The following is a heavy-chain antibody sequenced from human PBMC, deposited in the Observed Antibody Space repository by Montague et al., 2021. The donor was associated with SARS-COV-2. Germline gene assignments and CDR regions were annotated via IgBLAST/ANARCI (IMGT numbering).Heavy chain of an antibody. D-gene: IGHD1-20*01. V-gene: IGHV4-34*01. Sequence: SETLSLTCAVYGGSLSGYYWSWIRQPPVKGLEWIGEINHSGSTNYNPSLKSRVTISLDTSKNQFSLKLSSVTAADTAVYYCARGRRRYNWRDETSYYYGMDVWGQGTTVTVSS. CDR3: ARGRRRYNWRDETSYYYGMDV. CDR2: INHSGST. CDR1: GGSLSGYY. J-gene: IGHJ6*02.